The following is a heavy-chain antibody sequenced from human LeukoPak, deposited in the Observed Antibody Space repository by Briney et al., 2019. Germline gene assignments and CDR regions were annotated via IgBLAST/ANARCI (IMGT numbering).Heavy chain of an antibody. CDR1: GFTFSSYA. Sequence: GGSLRLSCAASGFTFSSYAMSWVRQAPGKGLEWVSAISSSGTSAYYAGSVKGRFTISRDNSKNTLYLQMNSLRAEDTAIYYCARSSIFYDSSGYYVGEKYYFDYWGQGTLVTVSS. V-gene: IGHV3-23*01. J-gene: IGHJ4*02. D-gene: IGHD3-22*01. CDR3: ARSSIFYDSSGYYVGEKYYFDY. CDR2: ISSSGTSA.